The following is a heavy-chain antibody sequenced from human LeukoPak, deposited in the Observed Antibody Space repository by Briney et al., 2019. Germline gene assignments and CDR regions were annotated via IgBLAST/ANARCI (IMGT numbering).Heavy chain of an antibody. CDR1: GYTFTSYG. D-gene: IGHD3-22*01. V-gene: IGHV1-18*01. CDR2: ISAYNGNT. Sequence: ASVKVSCKASGYTFTSYGISWVRQAPGQGLEWMGWISAYNGNTNYAQKLQGRVTMTTDTSTSTVYMELRSLRSDDTAVYYCAGDEYYYDSSGYLAYWGQGTLVTVSS. CDR3: AGDEYYYDSSGYLAY. J-gene: IGHJ4*02.